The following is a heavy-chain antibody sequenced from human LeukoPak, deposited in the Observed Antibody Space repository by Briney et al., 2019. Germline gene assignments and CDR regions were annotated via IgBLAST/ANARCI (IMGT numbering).Heavy chain of an antibody. Sequence: GASVKVSCKASGYTFTGYCIHWVRQAPGQGLEWMGWINPNSGGTNYAQKFQGRVTMTRDTSISTAYMELSRLRSDDTAVYYCARAPPASNYYYYMDVWGKGTTVTVSS. CDR3: ARAPPASNYYYYMDV. CDR1: GYTFTGYC. CDR2: INPNSGGT. V-gene: IGHV1-2*02. J-gene: IGHJ6*03.